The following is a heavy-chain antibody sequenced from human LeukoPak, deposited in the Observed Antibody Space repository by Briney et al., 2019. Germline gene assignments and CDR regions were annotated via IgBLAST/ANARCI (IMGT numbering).Heavy chain of an antibody. V-gene: IGHV4-61*01. J-gene: IGHJ6*02. CDR1: GGSVSSGRYD. CDR2: INYSGST. D-gene: IGHD3-3*01. Sequence: PSETLSLICTVSGGSVSSGRYDWNWIRQPPGKGLEWIGYINYSGSTNYNPSLKSRVTISVDTSKNQFSLKLSSVTAADTAVYYCAGLGYDFWSGYYTAYYGMDVWGQGTTVTVSS. CDR3: AGLGYDFWSGYYTAYYGMDV.